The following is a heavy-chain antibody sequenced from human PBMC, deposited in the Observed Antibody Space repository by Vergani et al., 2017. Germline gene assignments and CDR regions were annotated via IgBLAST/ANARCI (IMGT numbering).Heavy chain of an antibody. CDR2: ISGSGGST. J-gene: IGHJ4*02. CDR3: ARDWRAIQLWYGDVSVDY. Sequence: EVQLVESGGGLVQPGGSLRLSCAASGFTFSSYAMSWVRQAPGKGLEWVSAISGSGGSTYYADSVKGRFTISRDNSKNTLYLKMNSLRAEDTAVYYCARDWRAIQLWYGDVSVDYWGQGTLVTVSS. V-gene: IGHV3-23*04. D-gene: IGHD5-18*01. CDR1: GFTFSSYA.